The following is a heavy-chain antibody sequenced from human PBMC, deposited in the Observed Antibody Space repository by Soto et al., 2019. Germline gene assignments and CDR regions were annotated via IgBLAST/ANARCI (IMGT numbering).Heavy chain of an antibody. J-gene: IGHJ5*02. D-gene: IGHD4-4*01. CDR2: IWYDGSNK. CDR3: ARDGLRLQAKDWFDP. Sequence: QVQLVESGGGVVQPGRSLRLSCAASGFTFSSYGMHWVRQAPGKGLEWVAVIWYDGSNKYYADSVKGRFTISRDNSKNTLYLQMTSLRAEDTAVYYCARDGLRLQAKDWFDPWGQGTLVTVSS. V-gene: IGHV3-33*01. CDR1: GFTFSSYG.